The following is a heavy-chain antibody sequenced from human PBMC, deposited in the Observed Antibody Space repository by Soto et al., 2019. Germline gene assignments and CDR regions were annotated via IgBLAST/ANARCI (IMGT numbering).Heavy chain of an antibody. J-gene: IGHJ6*03. V-gene: IGHV3-23*01. CDR3: ALRYCSRTTCPPLNSYFYMDV. Sequence: GVSLRLACAASGFTFSNYAMTWVRQAPGKGLEWVSGISGSGGTTFYAGSVKGRFAISRDNSKNTLYLQMPSPTAEDTAVYYCALRYCSRTTCPPLNSYFYMDVWGKGTTVTVSS. CDR2: ISGSGGTT. CDR1: GFTFSNYA. D-gene: IGHD2-2*01.